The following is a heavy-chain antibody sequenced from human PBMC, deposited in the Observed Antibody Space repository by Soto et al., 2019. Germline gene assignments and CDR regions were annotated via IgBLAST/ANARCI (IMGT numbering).Heavy chain of an antibody. CDR3: ARVLXRARSXDV. J-gene: IGHJ6*01. CDR2: ISAYNGNT. V-gene: IGHV1-18*01. Sequence: XVSCKASGYTFTSYGISWVRQAPGQGLEWMGLISAYNGNTNYAQKLQGRVTMTTDTSTSTAYMELRSLRSDDTAVYYCARVLXRARSXDVWGXGTTVTVSS. D-gene: IGHD2-2*02. CDR1: GYTFTSYG.